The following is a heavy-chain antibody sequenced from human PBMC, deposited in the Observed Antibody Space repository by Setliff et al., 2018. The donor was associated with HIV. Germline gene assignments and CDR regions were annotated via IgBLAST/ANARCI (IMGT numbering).Heavy chain of an antibody. D-gene: IGHD6-19*01. CDR2: ISSSGGT. J-gene: IGHJ4*02. CDR3: ARGRRSSGWYVYH. V-gene: IGHV4-30-4*08. Sequence: SETLSLTCTVSGGSISSGEYYWSWVRQPPGKGLEWLGYISSSGGTDYNPSLNSRIIISIDTSKNQFSLRLSSVTAADTAVYFCARGRRSSGWYVYHWGQGTLVTVSS. CDR1: GGSISSGEYY.